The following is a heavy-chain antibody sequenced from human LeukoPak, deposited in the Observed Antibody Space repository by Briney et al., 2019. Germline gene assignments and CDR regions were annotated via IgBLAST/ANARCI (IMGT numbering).Heavy chain of an antibody. Sequence: GASVKVSCKASGYTFTSYGISWVRQAPGQGLEWMGWISAYNGDTLYAQKFQGRVTMTTDTSTSTAYMELRSLRSDDTAIYYCTRVSGPAGQWPVNNYWGQGTLVTVSS. CDR2: ISAYNGDT. D-gene: IGHD6-19*01. V-gene: IGHV1-18*01. J-gene: IGHJ4*02. CDR1: GYTFTSYG. CDR3: TRVSGPAGQWPVNNY.